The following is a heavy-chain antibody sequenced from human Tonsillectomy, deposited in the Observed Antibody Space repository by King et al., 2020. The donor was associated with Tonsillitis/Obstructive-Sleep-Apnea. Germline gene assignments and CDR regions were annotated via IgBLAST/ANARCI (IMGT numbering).Heavy chain of an antibody. CDR3: AKDGGHDGYNRGYFDY. V-gene: IGHV3-23*04. Sequence: VQLVESGGGLAQTGGSLRLSCAASGFTFSSYDMSWVRQAPGKGLEWVSAISGSGGSTDYADSVKGRFTISRDKSKNTLYLQMNRLRAEDTAVYYCAKDGGHDGYNRGYFDYWGQGTLVTVSS. D-gene: IGHD5-24*01. CDR1: GFTFSSYD. CDR2: ISGSGGST. J-gene: IGHJ4*02.